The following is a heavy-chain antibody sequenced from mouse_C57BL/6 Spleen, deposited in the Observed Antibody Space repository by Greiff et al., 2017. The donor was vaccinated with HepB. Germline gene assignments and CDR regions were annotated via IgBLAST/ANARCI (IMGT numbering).Heavy chain of an antibody. V-gene: IGHV1-72*01. CDR3: ERQGFAY. D-gene: IGHD1-2*01. CDR1: GYTFTSYW. Sequence: VQLQQPGAELVKPGASVKLSCKASGYTFTSYWMHWVKQRPGRGLEWSGRVDPNSGGTKYNEKFKSKATLTVDKPSSTAYMQLSSLTSEDSAVYYCERQGFAYWGQGTLVTVSA. J-gene: IGHJ3*01. CDR2: VDPNSGGT.